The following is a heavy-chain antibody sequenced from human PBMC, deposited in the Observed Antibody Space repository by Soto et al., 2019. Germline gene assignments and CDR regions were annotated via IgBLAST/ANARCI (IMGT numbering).Heavy chain of an antibody. Sequence: QVKLVQSGTEVKQPGASMKVSCKASGYSFATSGISWVRQAPGQRLEWMGWISAYNGNTNYDQKLQDRVTMTTDTSTSTAYLELRNLRSDDTAVYYCARAGQYYDSSGYANWGQGTLVTVSS. CDR2: ISAYNGNT. J-gene: IGHJ4*02. CDR3: ARAGQYYDSSGYAN. CDR1: GYSFATSG. V-gene: IGHV1-18*01. D-gene: IGHD3-22*01.